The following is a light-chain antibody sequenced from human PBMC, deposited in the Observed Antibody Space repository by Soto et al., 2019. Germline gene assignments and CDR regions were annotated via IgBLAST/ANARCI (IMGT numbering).Light chain of an antibody. V-gene: IGKV1-8*01. CDR3: QQYYSYPYT. J-gene: IGKJ2*01. CDR1: QGISSY. Sequence: AIRMTQSPSSFSASTGDRVTITCRASQGISSYLAWYQQKPGKAPKLLIYAASTLQSGVPSSFSGSGSGTDFTLTISCLQSEDFATYYWQQYYSYPYTFGQGTKLEIK. CDR2: AAS.